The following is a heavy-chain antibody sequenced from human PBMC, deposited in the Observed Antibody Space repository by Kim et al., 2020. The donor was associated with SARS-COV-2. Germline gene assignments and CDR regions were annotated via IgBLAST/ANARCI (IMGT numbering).Heavy chain of an antibody. CDR2: GNT. V-gene: IGHV1-8*01. J-gene: IGHJ4*02. D-gene: IGHD6-13*01. Sequence: GNTGYAQKFQGRDTMTRNTSISTASLELSSLRSDGTAVYYCARQAASWYDYWGQGTLVTVSS. CDR3: ARQAASWYDY.